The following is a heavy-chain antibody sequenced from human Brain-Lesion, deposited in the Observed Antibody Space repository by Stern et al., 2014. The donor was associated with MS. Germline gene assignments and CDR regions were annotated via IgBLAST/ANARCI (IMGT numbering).Heavy chain of an antibody. CDR3: AISPATPSGYDRFDY. Sequence: EVQLVESGAEVKKPGESLKISCEASGYLFDDYWIGWVRQMSGRGLELVAIIFPRDSNTRYSPSVQGQVTISADKSISTAFLQWSSLKPSNTAIYYCAISPATPSGYDRFDYWGQGALVTVSS. J-gene: IGHJ4*02. CDR1: GYLFDDYW. V-gene: IGHV5-51*03. CDR2: IFPRDSNT. D-gene: IGHD5-12*01.